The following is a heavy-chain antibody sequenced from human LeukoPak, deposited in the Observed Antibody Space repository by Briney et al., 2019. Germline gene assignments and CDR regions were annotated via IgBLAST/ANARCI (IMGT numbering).Heavy chain of an antibody. CDR3: ARDETTPYGYDY. Sequence: SETLSLTCTVSGGSISSYYWSWIRQPPGKGLEWIGYIYYRGSANYNPSLKSRVTISVDTSKNQFSLKLSSVTAADTAVYYCARDETTPYGYDYWGQGTLVTVSS. D-gene: IGHD1-14*01. J-gene: IGHJ4*02. CDR1: GGSISSYY. CDR2: IYYRGSA. V-gene: IGHV4-59*01.